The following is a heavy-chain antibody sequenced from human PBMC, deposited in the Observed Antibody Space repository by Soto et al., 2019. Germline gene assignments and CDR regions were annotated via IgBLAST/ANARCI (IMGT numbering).Heavy chain of an antibody. D-gene: IGHD2-15*01. J-gene: IGHJ4*02. CDR3: VRGGSCRGGSCYPNLDFYGDYEGFDY. CDR2: IWNEGTNK. CDR1: DFAFSNYD. V-gene: IGHV3-33*01. Sequence: QVQLVESGGGVVQPGGSLRLSCVASDFAFSNYDMHWVRQAPGKGLEWVALIWNEGTNKYYGDSVKGRFTVSRDNSKKTLYLQMNSLRADDTGVYYCVRGGSCRGGSCYPNLDFYGDYEGFDYWGQGTLVTVSS.